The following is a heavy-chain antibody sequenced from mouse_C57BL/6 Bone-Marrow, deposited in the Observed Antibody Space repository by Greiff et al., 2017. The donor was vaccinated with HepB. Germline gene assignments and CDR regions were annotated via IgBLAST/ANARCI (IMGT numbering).Heavy chain of an antibody. CDR1: GYSITSGYY. Sequence: EVQLVESGPGLVKPSQSLSLTCSVTGYSITSGYYWNWIRQFPGNKLEWMGYISYDGSNNYNPSLKNRISITRDTSKNQFFLKLNSVTTEDTATYYCARDQKRDYYGSSYNYWGQGTTLTVSS. V-gene: IGHV3-6*01. CDR2: ISYDGSN. D-gene: IGHD1-1*01. CDR3: ARDQKRDYYGSSYNY. J-gene: IGHJ2*01.